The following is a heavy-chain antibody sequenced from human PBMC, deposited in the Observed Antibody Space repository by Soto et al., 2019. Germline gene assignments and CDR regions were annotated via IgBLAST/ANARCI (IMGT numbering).Heavy chain of an antibody. Sequence: QVQVQESGPGLVNPSETLSLSCTASVGTTRSHNWGWIRQPPGKGLEWIGYMYDTGSTSYNPSLQSRVTISVDTSKKQFSLKVSSVTAADTAVYYCVRQGIGNLHGLVDVWGQGTTVTVSS. CDR3: VRQGIGNLHGLVDV. V-gene: IGHV4-59*08. J-gene: IGHJ6*02. D-gene: IGHD1-1*01. CDR1: VGTTRSHN. CDR2: MYDTGST.